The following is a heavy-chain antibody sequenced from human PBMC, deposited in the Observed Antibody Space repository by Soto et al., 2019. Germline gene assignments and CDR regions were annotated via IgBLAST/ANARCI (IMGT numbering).Heavy chain of an antibody. CDR1: GFTFSSCS. CDR2: ISSGSRTI. V-gene: IGHV3-48*02. CDR3: GAAGPHTPSSAY. J-gene: IGHJ4*02. Sequence: GGSLRLSCAASGFTFSSCSMNWVRQAPGKGLEWVSYISSGSRTIYYADSVKGRFTISRDNAKNSLYLQMNSLRDEDTAVYYCGAAGPHTPSSAYWGQGTLVTVSS. D-gene: IGHD6-13*01.